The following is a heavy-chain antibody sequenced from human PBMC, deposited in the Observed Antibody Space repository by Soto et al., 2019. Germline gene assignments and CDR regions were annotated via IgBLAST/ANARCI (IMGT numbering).Heavy chain of an antibody. CDR3: ARVKRYSGYDLSWYFDL. CDR2: MNPNSGNT. Sequence: QVQLVQSGAEVKKPGASVKVSCKASGYTFTSYDINWVRQATGQGLEWMVWMNPNSGNTGYAQKFQGRVTMTRNTSISTAYMELSSLRSEDTAVYYCARVKRYSGYDLSWYFDLWGRGTLVTVSS. V-gene: IGHV1-8*01. D-gene: IGHD5-12*01. J-gene: IGHJ2*01. CDR1: GYTFTSYD.